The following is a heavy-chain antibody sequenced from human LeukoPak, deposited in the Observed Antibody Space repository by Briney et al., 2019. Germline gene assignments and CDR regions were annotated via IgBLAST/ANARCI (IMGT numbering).Heavy chain of an antibody. CDR3: ARDYVDFWSGLDYGMDV. CDR1: GYTFTSYA. J-gene: IGHJ6*02. Sequence: ASVKVSCKASGYTFTSYAMHWVRQAPGQRLEWMGWINAGNGNTKHSQKFQGRVTITRDTSASTAYMELSSLRSEDTAVYYCARDYVDFWSGLDYGMDVWGQGTTVTVSS. V-gene: IGHV1-3*01. D-gene: IGHD3-3*01. CDR2: INAGNGNT.